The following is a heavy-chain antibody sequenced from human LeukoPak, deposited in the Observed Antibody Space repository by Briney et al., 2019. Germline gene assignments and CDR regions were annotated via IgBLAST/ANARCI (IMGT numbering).Heavy chain of an antibody. Sequence: SETLSLTCAVYGGSFSGYCWSLIRQPPGKRLEWIGEINNSGSTNYNPSLKSRVTISVDTSKNQFSLKLSSVTAAETAVYYCARGVYGDFGDGYFDYWGQGTLVTVSS. CDR3: ARGVYGDFGDGYFDY. D-gene: IGHD4-17*01. CDR2: INNSGST. CDR1: GGSFSGYC. J-gene: IGHJ4*02. V-gene: IGHV4-34*01.